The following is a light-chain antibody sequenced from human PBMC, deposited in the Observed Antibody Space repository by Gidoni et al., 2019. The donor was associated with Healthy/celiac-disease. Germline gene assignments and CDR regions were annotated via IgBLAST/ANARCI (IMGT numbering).Light chain of an antibody. CDR2: DAS. V-gene: IGKV3-11*01. CDR3: QQRSTWPT. J-gene: IGKJ4*01. CDR1: QSVSSY. Sequence: EFVLTQSPATLSLSPGERATLSCRASQSVSSYLSWYQQKPGQAPRLLIYDASNRATGIPARFSGSGSGTDFTLTISCLEPEDFAVYYCQQRSTWPTFGGGTKVEIK.